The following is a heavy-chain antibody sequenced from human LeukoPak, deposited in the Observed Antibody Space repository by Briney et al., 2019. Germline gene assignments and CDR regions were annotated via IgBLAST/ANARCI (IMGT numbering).Heavy chain of an antibody. CDR2: IYYSGST. V-gene: IGHV4-59*01. CDR3: ARDRRYYDTSGTVYYDAMDV. J-gene: IGHJ6*02. Sequence: SESLSLTCTVSGGSMSGYYWSWIRQPPGKGLEWIGYIYYSGSTNYNPSLKSRVTISVDTSKNHFSLRLSSVTAADTAVYYCARDRRYYDTSGTVYYDAMDVWGQGTTVTVSS. CDR1: GGSMSGYY. D-gene: IGHD3-22*01.